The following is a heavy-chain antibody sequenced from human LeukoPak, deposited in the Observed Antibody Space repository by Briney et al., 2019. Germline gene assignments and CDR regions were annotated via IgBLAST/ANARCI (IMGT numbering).Heavy chain of an antibody. CDR1: GDSVSSNSAA. V-gene: IGHV6-1*01. J-gene: IGHJ4*02. CDR3: ARGAYCTSASCLETPYYFDY. Sequence: SQTLSLTCAISGDSVSSNSAAWNWIRQSPSRGLEWLGRTYYRSKWYNDYAVSVKSRITINPDTSKNQFSLQLNSVTPEDTAVYYCARGAYCTSASCLETPYYFDYWGQGTLVTVSS. D-gene: IGHD2-2*01. CDR2: TYYRSKWYN.